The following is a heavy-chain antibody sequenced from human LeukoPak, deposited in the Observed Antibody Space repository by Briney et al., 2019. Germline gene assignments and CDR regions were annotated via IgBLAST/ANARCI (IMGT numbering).Heavy chain of an antibody. CDR3: AKDVSLGFCSGGSCSVHFDY. D-gene: IGHD2-15*01. CDR2: ISWNSGSI. J-gene: IGHJ4*02. V-gene: IGHV3-9*03. CDR1: GFTFDNYA. Sequence: GRSLRLSCAASGFTFDNYAMHWDRQAPGMGLEWVSGISWNSGSIGYVDSVKGRFTISRDNAKNSLYLQMDSLRAEDMALYYCAKDVSLGFCSGGSCSVHFDYWGQGTLVTVSS.